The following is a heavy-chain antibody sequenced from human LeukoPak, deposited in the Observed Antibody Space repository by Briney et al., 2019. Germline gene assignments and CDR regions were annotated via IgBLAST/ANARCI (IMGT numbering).Heavy chain of an antibody. Sequence: HTGGSLRLSCAASGFTFSGSAMHWVRQASGKGLEWVGRIRSKANSYATAYAASVKGRFTISRDDPKNTAYLQMNSLKTEDTAVYYCTRHRLESRGIAVAGGNYWGQGTLVTVSS. CDR2: IRSKANSYAT. V-gene: IGHV3-73*01. CDR3: TRHRLESRGIAVAGGNY. J-gene: IGHJ4*02. CDR1: GFTFSGSA. D-gene: IGHD6-19*01.